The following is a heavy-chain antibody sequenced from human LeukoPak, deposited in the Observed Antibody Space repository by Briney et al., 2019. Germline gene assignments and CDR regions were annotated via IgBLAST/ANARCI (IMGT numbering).Heavy chain of an antibody. CDR2: IYHSGST. CDR3: ASTATNLDYDILTGYLDYDY. D-gene: IGHD3-9*01. CDR1: GYSISSNYY. V-gene: IGHV4-38-2*02. J-gene: IGHJ4*02. Sequence: SQTLSLTCTVSGYSISSNYYWGWIRQPPGKGLEWIGSIYHSGSTYYNPSLKSRVTILIDTSKNQFSLKLSSVTAADTAVYYCASTATNLDYDILTGYLDYDYWGQGTLVTVSS.